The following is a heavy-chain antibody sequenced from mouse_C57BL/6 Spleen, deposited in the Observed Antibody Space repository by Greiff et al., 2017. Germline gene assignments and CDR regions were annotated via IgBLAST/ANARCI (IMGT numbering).Heavy chain of an antibody. V-gene: IGHV3-6*01. Sequence: VQLKESGPGLVKPSQSLSLTCSVTGYSITSGYYWNWIRQFPGNKLEWMGYISYDGSNNYNPTLKNRISITRDTSKNQFFLKLNSVTTEDTATYYCASDGYYIDCWGQGTTLAVSS. D-gene: IGHD2-2*01. J-gene: IGHJ2*01. CDR2: ISYDGSN. CDR3: ASDGYYIDC. CDR1: GYSITSGYY.